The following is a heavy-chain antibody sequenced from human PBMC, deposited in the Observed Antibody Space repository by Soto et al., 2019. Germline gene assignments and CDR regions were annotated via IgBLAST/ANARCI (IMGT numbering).Heavy chain of an antibody. CDR1: GYSFTSYW. CDR2: IYPGDSDT. CDR3: ARHDRQGSSWQYGMDV. V-gene: IGHV5-51*01. J-gene: IGHJ6*02. D-gene: IGHD6-13*01. Sequence: GESLKISCKGSGYSFTSYWIGWVRQMPGKGLEWMGIIYPGDSDTRYSPSFQGQVTTSADKSISTAYLQWSSLKASDTAMYYCARHDRQGSSWQYGMDVWGQGTMVTVSS.